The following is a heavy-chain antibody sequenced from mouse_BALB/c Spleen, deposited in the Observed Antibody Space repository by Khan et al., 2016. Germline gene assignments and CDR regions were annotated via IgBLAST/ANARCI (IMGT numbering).Heavy chain of an antibody. CDR3: TRAGTYYFDY. D-gene: IGHD4-1*01. Sequence: QFQLVQSGPELKKPGETVKISCKASGYTFTNHGVNWVKQAPGKGLKWMGWINTNTGEPTYGEEFKGRFAFSLETSASTAYLQINNLKNEDTATYFCTRAGTYYFDYWGQGTTLTVSS. CDR2: INTNTGEP. CDR1: GYTFTNHG. J-gene: IGHJ2*01. V-gene: IGHV9-3*02.